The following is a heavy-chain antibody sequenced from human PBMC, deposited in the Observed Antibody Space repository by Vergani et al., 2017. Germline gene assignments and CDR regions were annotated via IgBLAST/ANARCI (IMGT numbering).Heavy chain of an antibody. J-gene: IGHJ5*02. CDR2: IYYSGST. CDR1: GGSISSSSYY. CDR3: ARHEWELREGWFDP. V-gene: IGHV4-39*01. Sequence: QLQLQESGPGLVKPSETLSLTCTVSGGSISSSSYYWGWIRQPPGKGLEWIGSIYYSGSTYYNPSLKSRVTISVDTSKNQFSLKLSSVTAADTAVYYCARHEWELREGWFDPWGQGTLVTVSS. D-gene: IGHD1-26*01.